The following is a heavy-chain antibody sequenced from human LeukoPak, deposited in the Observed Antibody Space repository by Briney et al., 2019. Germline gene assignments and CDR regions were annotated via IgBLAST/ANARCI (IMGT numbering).Heavy chain of an antibody. D-gene: IGHD5-24*01. Sequence: GGSLRLSCAASGFTFSSYAMSWVRQAPGKGLEWVSAISGSGGSTYYADAVKGRFTISRDNSKNTLYLQMNSLRAEDTAVYYCAKGVGDGYNYYFAYWGQGTLVTVSS. CDR3: AKGVGDGYNYYFAY. CDR1: GFTFSSYA. CDR2: ISGSGGST. J-gene: IGHJ4*02. V-gene: IGHV3-23*01.